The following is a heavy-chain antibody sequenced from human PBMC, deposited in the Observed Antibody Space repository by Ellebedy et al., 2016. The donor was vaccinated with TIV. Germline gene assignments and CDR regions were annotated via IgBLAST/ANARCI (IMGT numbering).Heavy chain of an antibody. J-gene: IGHJ4*02. CDR2: IRGSGGST. Sequence: GESLKISXAASGFTFSSYSMNWVRQAPGKGLEWVSAIRGSGGSTYYADSVKGRFTISRDNSKNTLYLQMNSLRAEDTAVYYCAKDPPIVVVPAAIFDYWGQGTLVTVSS. CDR3: AKDPPIVVVPAAIFDY. CDR1: GFTFSSYS. V-gene: IGHV3-23*01. D-gene: IGHD2-2*01.